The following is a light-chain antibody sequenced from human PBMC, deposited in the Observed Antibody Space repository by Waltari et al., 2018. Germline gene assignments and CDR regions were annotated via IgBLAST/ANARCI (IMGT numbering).Light chain of an antibody. CDR3: QAWDRTTSVV. J-gene: IGLJ2*01. CDR2: QDD. CDR1: KLGDTY. V-gene: IGLV3-1*01. Sequence: SYELNQPPSVSVSTGQTASINCSGDKLGDTYIGWYQQKPGQSPVLVIYQDDKRPSDIPERFSGSNSGNTATLTISGTQAMDEADYYCQAWDRTTSVVFGGGTKLTVL.